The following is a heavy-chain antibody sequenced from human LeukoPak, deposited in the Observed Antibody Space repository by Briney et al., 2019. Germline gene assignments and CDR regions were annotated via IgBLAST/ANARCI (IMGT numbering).Heavy chain of an antibody. V-gene: IGHV3-33*01. CDR2: IWYDGSNK. Sequence: GGSLRLSCAASGFTFSSYDMHWVRQAPGKGLEWVAVIWYDGSNKYYADSVKGRFTISRDNSKNTLYLQMNSLRAEDTAVYYCASLYGSGSSLFDYWGQGTLVTVSS. D-gene: IGHD3-10*01. J-gene: IGHJ4*02. CDR1: GFTFSSYD. CDR3: ASLYGSGSSLFDY.